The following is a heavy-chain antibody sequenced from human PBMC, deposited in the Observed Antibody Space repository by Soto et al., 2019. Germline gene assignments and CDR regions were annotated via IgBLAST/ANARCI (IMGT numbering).Heavy chain of an antibody. J-gene: IGHJ4*02. Sequence: SETLSLTCAVYGGSFSGYYWSWIRQPPGKGLEWIGEINHSGSTNYNPSLKSRVTITVDTSKNQFPLKLSSVTDADTAVYYCARTVEDCLVRMVDYFDYWGQGTLVTVSS. D-gene: IGHD2-8*01. CDR2: INHSGST. CDR1: GGSFSGYY. V-gene: IGHV4-34*01. CDR3: ARTVEDCLVRMVDYFDY.